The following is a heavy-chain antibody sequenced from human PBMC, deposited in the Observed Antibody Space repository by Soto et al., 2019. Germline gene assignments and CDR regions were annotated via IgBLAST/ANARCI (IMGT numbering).Heavy chain of an antibody. Sequence: GGSLRLSCAASGFTFSTYGMHWVRQAPGKGLEWVALIWSDGSNKYYRDSVKGRFTISRDNSKNTLYLQMNSLRAEDTAVYYCAKDRYYDSSGYRTFDYWGQGTLVTVSS. CDR3: AKDRYYDSSGYRTFDY. CDR2: IWSDGSNK. J-gene: IGHJ4*02. CDR1: GFTFSTYG. V-gene: IGHV3-33*06. D-gene: IGHD3-22*01.